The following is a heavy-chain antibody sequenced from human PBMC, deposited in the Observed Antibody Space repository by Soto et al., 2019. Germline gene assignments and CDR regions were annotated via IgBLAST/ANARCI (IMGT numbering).Heavy chain of an antibody. J-gene: IGHJ6*02. V-gene: IGHV3-30*18. CDR3: AKTDRKLPLWITIGDV. CDR2: ISYDGNNK. D-gene: IGHD3-10*01. CDR1: GFTFSSYG. Sequence: QVQLVESGGGVVQPGRSLRLSCAASGFTFSSYGMHWVRQAPGKGLEWVAVISYDGNNKYYADSVKGRFTISRDNSKNTLYLQMNSLRAEDTAVYYCAKTDRKLPLWITIGDVWGQGTTVTVSS.